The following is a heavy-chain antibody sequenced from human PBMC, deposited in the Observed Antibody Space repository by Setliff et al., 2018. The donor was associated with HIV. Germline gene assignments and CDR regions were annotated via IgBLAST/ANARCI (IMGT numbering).Heavy chain of an antibody. CDR1: GGSISSGDFY. V-gene: IGHV4-39*01. Sequence: SETLSLTCTVSGGSISSGDFYWSWIRQPPGKGLEWIGSMYYSGSTYYNPSFKSRVTISADTSKNQVSLKLKSVTAADTAVYYCARHRGARSGLYAVAQYFKYWGQGTLVTVSS. D-gene: IGHD6-19*01. J-gene: IGHJ1*01. CDR2: MYYSGST. CDR3: ARHRGARSGLYAVAQYFKY.